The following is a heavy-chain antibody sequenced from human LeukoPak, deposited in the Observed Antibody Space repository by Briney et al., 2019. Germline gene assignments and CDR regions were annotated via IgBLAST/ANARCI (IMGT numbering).Heavy chain of an antibody. CDR1: GFTFSSFS. D-gene: IGHD3-10*01. CDR3: AKSVRGVNHGMDV. J-gene: IGHJ6*02. Sequence: GGSLILSCAASGFTFSSFSMSWVRQPPGKGLEWVSVISGSGGSTYFADSVKGRFTISRDNSKNTLYLQMNSLRAEDTAVYYCAKSVRGVNHGMDVWGQGTTVTVSS. V-gene: IGHV3-23*01. CDR2: ISGSGGST.